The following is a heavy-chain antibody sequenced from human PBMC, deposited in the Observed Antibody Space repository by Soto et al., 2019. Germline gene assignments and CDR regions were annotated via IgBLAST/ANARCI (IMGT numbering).Heavy chain of an antibody. D-gene: IGHD3-10*01. CDR2: INSDGSST. CDR3: ARDGEMVRGVIIRGGMDV. V-gene: IGHV3-74*01. J-gene: IGHJ6*02. CDR1: GFTFSSYW. Sequence: PGGSLRLSCAASGFTFSSYWMHWVRQAPGKGLVWVSRINSDGSSTSYADSVKGRFTISRDNAKNTLYLQMNSLRAEDTAVYYCARDGEMVRGVIIRGGMDVWGQGTTVTVSS.